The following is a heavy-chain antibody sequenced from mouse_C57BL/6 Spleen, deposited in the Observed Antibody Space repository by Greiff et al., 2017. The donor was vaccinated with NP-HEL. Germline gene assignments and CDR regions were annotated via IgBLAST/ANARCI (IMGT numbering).Heavy chain of an antibody. CDR3: TSLYYYGSSPWFAY. CDR2: IDPETGGT. D-gene: IGHD1-1*01. Sequence: VKLMESGAELVRPGASVTLSCKASGYTFTDYEMHWVKQTPVHGLEWIGAIDPETGGTAYNQKFKGKAILTADKSSSTAYMELRSLTSEDSAVYYCTSLYYYGSSPWFAYWGQGTLVTVSA. CDR1: GYTFTDYE. V-gene: IGHV1-15*01. J-gene: IGHJ3*01.